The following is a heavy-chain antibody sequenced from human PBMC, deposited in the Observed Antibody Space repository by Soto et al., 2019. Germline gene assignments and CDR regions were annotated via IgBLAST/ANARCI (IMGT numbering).Heavy chain of an antibody. Sequence: PGGSLRLSCAASGFTFSSYSMNWVRQAPGKGREWVSSISSSSSYIYYADSVKGRFTISRDTAKNSLYLQMNSLRAEDTAVYYCASDDSAAGTASRNNWFAPWGQGNLVTISS. D-gene: IGHD6-13*01. CDR2: ISSSSSYI. CDR1: GFTFSSYS. CDR3: ASDDSAAGTASRNNWFAP. J-gene: IGHJ5*02. V-gene: IGHV3-21*01.